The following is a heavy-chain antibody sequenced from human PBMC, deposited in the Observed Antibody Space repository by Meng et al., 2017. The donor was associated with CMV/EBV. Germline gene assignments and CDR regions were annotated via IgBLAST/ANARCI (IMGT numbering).Heavy chain of an antibody. CDR1: GFTFDDYA. CDR3: AKGRRVATPGGFDY. CDR2: ISWNSGSI. D-gene: IGHD5-12*01. J-gene: IGHJ4*02. Sequence: SLKISCATSGFTFDDYAMHWVRQAPGKGLEWVSGISWNSGSIGYADSVKGRFTISRDNAKNSLYLQKNSLRAEDTALYYCAKGRRVATPGGFDYWGQGTLVTVSS. V-gene: IGHV3-9*01.